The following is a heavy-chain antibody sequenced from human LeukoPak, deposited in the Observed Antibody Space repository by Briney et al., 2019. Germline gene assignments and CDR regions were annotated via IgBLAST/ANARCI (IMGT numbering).Heavy chain of an antibody. Sequence: GGSLRLSCAASGFTFSSYGMHWVRQAPGKGLEWVAVISYDGSNKYYADSVKGRFTISRDNSKNTLYLQMNSLRAEDTAVYYCARDRRDGYNKVLDYWGQGTLVTVSS. D-gene: IGHD5-24*01. J-gene: IGHJ4*02. CDR1: GFTFSSYG. CDR2: ISYDGSNK. V-gene: IGHV3-30*03. CDR3: ARDRRDGYNKVLDY.